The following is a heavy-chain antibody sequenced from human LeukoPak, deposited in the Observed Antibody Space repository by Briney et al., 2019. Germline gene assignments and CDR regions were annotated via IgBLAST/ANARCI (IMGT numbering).Heavy chain of an antibody. CDR2: INPNAGTT. V-gene: IGHV1-46*01. Sequence: GASVKVSCQASGYTFTSYYMHWVRQAPGRGLEWMGIINPNAGTTSYAQKFQGRVTMTTDTSTSTAYMELRSLKSDDTAVYYCASLKNYYDSSGYLVTDAFDIWGQGTMVTVSS. CDR1: GYTFTSYY. D-gene: IGHD3-22*01. CDR3: ASLKNYYDSSGYLVTDAFDI. J-gene: IGHJ3*02.